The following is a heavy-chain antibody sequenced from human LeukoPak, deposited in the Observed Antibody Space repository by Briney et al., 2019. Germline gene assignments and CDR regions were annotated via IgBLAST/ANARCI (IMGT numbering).Heavy chain of an antibody. J-gene: IGHJ4*02. CDR3: ASYGSGSYRGKVDY. V-gene: IGHV4-39*07. CDR1: GSISSGSYY. CDR2: IYYSGST. D-gene: IGHD3-10*01. Sequence: SETLSLTCTVSGSISSGSYYWGWIRQPPGKGLEWIGSIYYSGSTYYNPSLKSRVTISVDTSKNQFSLKLSSVTAADTAVYYCASYGSGSYRGKVDYWGQGTLVTVSS.